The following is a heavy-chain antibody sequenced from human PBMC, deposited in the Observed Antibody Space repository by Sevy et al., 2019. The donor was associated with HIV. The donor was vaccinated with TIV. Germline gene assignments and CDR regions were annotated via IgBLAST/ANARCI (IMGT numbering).Heavy chain of an antibody. CDR3: ARDRSTMVRGVTYNWFDP. Sequence: GGSLRLSCAASGFTFSSYGMHWVRQAPGKGLEWVAVIWYDGSNKYYEDSVKGRFTISRDNSKNTLYLQMNSLRAEDTAVYYCARDRSTMVRGVTYNWFDPWGQGTLVTVSS. CDR2: IWYDGSNK. V-gene: IGHV3-33*01. J-gene: IGHJ5*02. D-gene: IGHD3-10*01. CDR1: GFTFSSYG.